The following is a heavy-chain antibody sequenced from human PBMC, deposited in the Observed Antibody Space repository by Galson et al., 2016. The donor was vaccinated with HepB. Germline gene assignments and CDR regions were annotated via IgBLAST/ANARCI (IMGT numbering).Heavy chain of an antibody. CDR2: ISSSSSEM. CDR3: ARSKAEYTSSWYPNDY. J-gene: IGHJ4*02. Sequence: SLRLSCAASGFTFSSYSMNWVRQAPGKGLEWVASISSSSSEMFYADSVKGRFTISRDNAKNSLFLQMNCLRAEDTALYYCARSKAEYTSSWYPNDYWGQGTLVTVSS. V-gene: IGHV3-21*01. CDR1: GFTFSSYS. D-gene: IGHD6-13*01.